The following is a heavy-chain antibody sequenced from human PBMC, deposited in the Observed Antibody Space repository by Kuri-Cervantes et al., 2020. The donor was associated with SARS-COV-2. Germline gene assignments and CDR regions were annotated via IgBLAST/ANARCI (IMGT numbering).Heavy chain of an antibody. CDR2: IYSGGST. D-gene: IGHD3-10*01. CDR3: ARDSRGDLQHIYGMDV. Sequence: LSLTCAASGFTVSSNYVSWVRQASGKGLEWVSVIYSGGSTYYADSVKGRFTISRDNSKNTLYLQMNSLRAEDTAVYYCARDSRGDLQHIYGMDVWGQGTTVTVSS. CDR1: GFTVSSNY. V-gene: IGHV3-53*01. J-gene: IGHJ6*02.